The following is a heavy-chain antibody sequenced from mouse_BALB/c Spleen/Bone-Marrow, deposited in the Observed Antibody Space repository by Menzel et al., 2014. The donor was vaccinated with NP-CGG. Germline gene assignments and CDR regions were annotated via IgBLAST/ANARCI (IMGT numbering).Heavy chain of an antibody. J-gene: IGHJ4*01. CDR1: GYTFTTYP. V-gene: IGHV1-47*01. CDR3: ARKGPRNAMDY. Sequence: QVQLKDSGAELVKPGASVMMSCKAFGYTFTTYPMEWMKQNHGKSLEWIGNFHPFNDDTKYNEKFKGKAKLTVEKSSSTVYLELSRLTSDDSAVYYCARKGPRNAMDYWGQGTSVTVSS. D-gene: IGHD3-3*01. CDR2: FHPFNDDT.